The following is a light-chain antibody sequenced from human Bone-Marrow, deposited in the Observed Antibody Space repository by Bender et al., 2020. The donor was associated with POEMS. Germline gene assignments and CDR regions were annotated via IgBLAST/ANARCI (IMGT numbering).Light chain of an antibody. CDR3: QAWDTYSVI. Sequence: SYEVTQPPSVSVSPGQTASITCSGDDLGDKYVAWYQQKPGQSPVLVIYQDTKRPSGIPERFSGSNSGNTATLTISGTQAMDEADYSCQAWDTYSVIFGGGTTLTVL. J-gene: IGLJ2*01. V-gene: IGLV3-1*01. CDR1: DLGDKY. CDR2: QDT.